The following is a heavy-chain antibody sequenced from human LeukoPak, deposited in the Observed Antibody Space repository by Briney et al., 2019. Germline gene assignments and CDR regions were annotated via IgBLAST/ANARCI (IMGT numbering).Heavy chain of an antibody. V-gene: IGHV3-30*02. CDR2: IRYDGSNK. D-gene: IGHD6-19*01. CDR3: AKDRKQWLVDAFDI. J-gene: IGHJ3*02. Sequence: PGGSLRLSCAASGFTFSSYGMHWVRQAPGKGLGGVAFIRYDGSNKYYADSVNGRFTISRDNSKNTLYLQMNSLRAEDTAVYYCAKDRKQWLVDAFDIWGQGTMVTVSS. CDR1: GFTFSSYG.